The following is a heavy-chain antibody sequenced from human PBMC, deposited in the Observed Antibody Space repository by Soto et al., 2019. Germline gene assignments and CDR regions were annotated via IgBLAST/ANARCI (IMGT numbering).Heavy chain of an antibody. CDR2: INHSGST. J-gene: IGHJ6*02. V-gene: IGHV4-34*01. Sequence: SETLSLTCAVYGGSFSGYYWSWIRPPPGKGREWIGEINHSGSTNYNPSLKSRVTISVDTSKNQFSLKLSSVTAADTAVYYCARGVSSGWYDYYYGMDVWGQGTTVTVSS. CDR1: GGSFSGYY. CDR3: ARGVSSGWYDYYYGMDV. D-gene: IGHD6-19*01.